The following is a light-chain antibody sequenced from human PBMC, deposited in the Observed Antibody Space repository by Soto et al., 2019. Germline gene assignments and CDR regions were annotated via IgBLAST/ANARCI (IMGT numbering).Light chain of an antibody. CDR3: QQRTKWPPGVT. CDR2: DST. Sequence: TQSPEILSLSPGESATLSCRASQSVDKFLAWYQQRPGQPPRLLIYDSTNRATAVSARFSATGSGTDFTLTINNLEPEDFAVYYCQQRTKWPPGVTFGGGTRIEIK. J-gene: IGKJ4*01. V-gene: IGKV3-11*01. CDR1: QSVDKF.